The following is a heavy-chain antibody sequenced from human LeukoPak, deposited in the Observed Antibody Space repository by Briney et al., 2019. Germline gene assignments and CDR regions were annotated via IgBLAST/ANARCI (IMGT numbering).Heavy chain of an antibody. V-gene: IGHV3-48*04. CDR2: ISPSSDTI. CDR1: GFTFSSYS. J-gene: IGHJ4*02. Sequence: GGSLRLSCAASGFTFSSYSMNWVRQAPGKGPEWISYISPSSDTIKNADSVRGRVTISRDNAKNSLYLQVNSLRAEDTAVYYCAKDGGFWSGYGPPYFDYWGQGNLVTVSS. CDR3: AKDGGFWSGYGPPYFDY. D-gene: IGHD3-3*01.